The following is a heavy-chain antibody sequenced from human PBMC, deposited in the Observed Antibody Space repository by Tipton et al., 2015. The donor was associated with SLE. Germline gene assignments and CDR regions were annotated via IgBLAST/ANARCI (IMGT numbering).Heavy chain of an antibody. Sequence: TLSLTCTVSSFSISSGHYWGWVRQPPGKGLEWIGTIHHSGSTYYNPSLKSRVTISVDTSKNQFSLILSSVTAADTAVYYCARDKGGLEDAFHIWGQGTMVTVSS. CDR3: ARDKGGLEDAFHI. D-gene: IGHD1-1*01. V-gene: IGHV4-38-2*02. CDR2: IHHSGST. J-gene: IGHJ3*02. CDR1: SFSISSGHY.